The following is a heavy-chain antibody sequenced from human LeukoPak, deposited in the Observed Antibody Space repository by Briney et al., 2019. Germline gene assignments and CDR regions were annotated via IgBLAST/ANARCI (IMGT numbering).Heavy chain of an antibody. J-gene: IGHJ6*02. V-gene: IGHV3-48*03. D-gene: IGHD4-17*01. CDR3: ARERIDYSDYGHYYGMDV. CDR1: GFTLKSHE. Sequence: GGSLRLSCAASGFTLKSHEINWVRQAPGKGLEWVSYISSSGTITYYADSLKGRFTISRDNANNSVYLQMNSLRDEDTAVYYCARERIDYSDYGHYYGMDVWGQGTTVTVSS. CDR2: ISSSGTIT.